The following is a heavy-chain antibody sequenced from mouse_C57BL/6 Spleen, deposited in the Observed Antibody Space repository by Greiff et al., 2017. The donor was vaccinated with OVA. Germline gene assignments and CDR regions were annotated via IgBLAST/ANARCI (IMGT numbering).Heavy chain of an antibody. CDR1: GYTFTSYW. D-gene: IGHD2-5*01. CDR2: IDPSDSYT. Sequence: QVQLQQPGAELVMPGASVKLSCKASGYTFTSYWMHWVKQRPGQGLEWIGEIDPSDSYTNYNQKFKGKSTLTVDKSSSTAYMQLSSLTSEDSAVYYCARLYSNYWDYWGQGTTLTVSS. V-gene: IGHV1-69*01. J-gene: IGHJ2*01. CDR3: ARLYSNYWDY.